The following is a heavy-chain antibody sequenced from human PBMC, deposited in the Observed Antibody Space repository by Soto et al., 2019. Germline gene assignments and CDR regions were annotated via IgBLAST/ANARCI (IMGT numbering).Heavy chain of an antibody. CDR3: ASFAYYDYIWGSYLDY. V-gene: IGHV3-7*01. CDR1: GFTFSNYW. D-gene: IGHD3-16*02. J-gene: IGHJ4*02. CDR2: IKQDGSEK. Sequence: EVQLVESGGGLVQPGGSLRLSCAASGFTFSNYWMSWVRQAPGKGLEWVANIKQDGSEKYYVDSVKGRFTISRDIAKNSLFLKMNSLRAEDTAVYYCASFAYYDYIWGSYLDYWGQGTLVTVSS.